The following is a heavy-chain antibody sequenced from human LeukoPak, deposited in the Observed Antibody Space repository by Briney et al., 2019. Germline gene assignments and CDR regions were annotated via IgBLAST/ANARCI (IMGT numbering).Heavy chain of an antibody. D-gene: IGHD2-15*01. CDR3: ATTVRVVVTYLDY. J-gene: IGHJ4*02. Sequence: PSETLSLTCTVSGGSISSSSYYWGWIRQPPGKGLEWIGSIYYSGSTYYNPSLKSRVTISVDTSKNQFSLKLSSVTAADTAVYYCATTVRVVVTYLDYWGQGTLVTVSS. CDR2: IYYSGST. CDR1: GGSISSSSYY. V-gene: IGHV4-39*01.